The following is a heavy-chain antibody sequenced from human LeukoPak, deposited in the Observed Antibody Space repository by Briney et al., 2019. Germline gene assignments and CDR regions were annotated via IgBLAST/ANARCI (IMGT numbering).Heavy chain of an antibody. V-gene: IGHV4-34*01. CDR3: ARHDDSSGYYYFDY. D-gene: IGHD3-22*01. CDR2: INHSGST. Sequence: PSETLSLTCAVCGGSFSGYYWSWIRQPPGKGLEWIGEINHSGSTYYNPSLKSRVTISVDTSKNQFSLKLSSVTAADTAVYYCARHDDSSGYYYFDYWGQGTLVTVSS. J-gene: IGHJ4*02. CDR1: GGSFSGYY.